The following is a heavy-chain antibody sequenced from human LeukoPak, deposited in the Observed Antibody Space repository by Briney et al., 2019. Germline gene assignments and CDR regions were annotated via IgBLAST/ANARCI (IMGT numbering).Heavy chain of an antibody. CDR2: IIPILGIA. CDR1: GGTFSSYA. V-gene: IGHV1-69*04. D-gene: IGHD5-24*01. J-gene: IGHJ3*02. Sequence: SVKVSCKASGGTFSSYAISWVRQAPGQGLEWMGRIIPILGIANYAQKFQGRVTITADKSTSTAYMELSSLRSEDTAVYYCASPRRDGYEEGAAFDIWGQGTMVTVSS. CDR3: ASPRRDGYEEGAAFDI.